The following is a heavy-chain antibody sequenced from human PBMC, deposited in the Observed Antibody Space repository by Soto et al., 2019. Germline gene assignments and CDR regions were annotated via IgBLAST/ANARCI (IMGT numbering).Heavy chain of an antibody. CDR3: ARVSGAGFDP. D-gene: IGHD1-26*01. CDR1: GYTFTNYD. V-gene: IGHV1-18*01. CDR2: ISPYTSNT. Sequence: QVQLVQSGAEVKKPGASVKVSCKASGYTFTNYDITWVRQAPGQGLEWMGWISPYTSNTDYAQNLQGRVSMTTDTSTSTVSMELRSLRSDDPAVYYCARVSGAGFDPWGQGTLVTVSS. J-gene: IGHJ5*02.